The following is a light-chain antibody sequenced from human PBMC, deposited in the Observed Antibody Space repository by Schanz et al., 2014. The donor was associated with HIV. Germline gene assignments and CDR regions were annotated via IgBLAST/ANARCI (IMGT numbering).Light chain of an antibody. CDR2: NTN. J-gene: IGLJ3*02. Sequence: QAVVTQEPSFSVSPGGTVTLTCGLSSGSVSSSYYPSWYQQTTGQAPRTIIYNTNTRSSGVPDRFSGSILGNKAALTITGAQADDESDYYCMLYMGSDIWVLGGGTKLTVL. CDR1: SGSVSSSYY. V-gene: IGLV8-61*01. CDR3: MLYMGSDIWV.